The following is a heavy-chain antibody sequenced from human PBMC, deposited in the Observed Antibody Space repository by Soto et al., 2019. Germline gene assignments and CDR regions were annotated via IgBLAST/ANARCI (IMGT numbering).Heavy chain of an antibody. D-gene: IGHD4-17*01. CDR3: APLPHYGDPNAGF. Sequence: SETLSLTCAVYGGSFIGYYWSWIRQPPGKGLEWIGEINHSGSTNYNPSLKSRVTIFVDTSKNHFSLKLTSMTAADTAVYYCAPLPHYGDPNAGFWGHGILVTVSS. CDR1: GGSFIGYY. CDR2: INHSGST. J-gene: IGHJ4*01. V-gene: IGHV4-34*01.